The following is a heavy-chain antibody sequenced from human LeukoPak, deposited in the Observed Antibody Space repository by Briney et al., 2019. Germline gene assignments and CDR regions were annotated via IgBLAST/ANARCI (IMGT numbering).Heavy chain of an antibody. CDR1: GFTFSSYG. Sequence: GGSLRLACAASGFTFSSYGMHWVRQAPGKGLEWVAFIRYDGSNKYYADSVKGRFTISRDNSKNTLYLQMNSLRGEDSAVYYCATHTGYFDYWGQGTLVTVSS. CDR2: IRYDGSNK. V-gene: IGHV3-30*02. D-gene: IGHD4-17*01. J-gene: IGHJ4*02. CDR3: ATHTGYFDY.